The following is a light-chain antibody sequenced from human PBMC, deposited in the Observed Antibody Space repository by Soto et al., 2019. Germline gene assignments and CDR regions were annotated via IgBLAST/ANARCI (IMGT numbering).Light chain of an antibody. CDR1: QSVSSN. CDR3: QQYNNWPSWT. Sequence: EIVMTQSPATLSVSPGERATLSCRASQSVSSNLAWYQQKPGQAPRLLIYGASTRSTGIPARFSGSGSGTDFTLTISSLPSEDFAVYYCQQYNNWPSWTFGQGTKVEIK. V-gene: IGKV3-15*01. CDR2: GAS. J-gene: IGKJ1*01.